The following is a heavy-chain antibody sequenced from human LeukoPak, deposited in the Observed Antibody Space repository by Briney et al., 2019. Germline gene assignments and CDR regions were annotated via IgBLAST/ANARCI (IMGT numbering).Heavy chain of an antibody. Sequence: PGWSLRLSCAAPGFTFDDYAMHWVRQAPGKGLEWVSGITWNSGTIGYADSVKGRFTISRDNAMNSLYLQMNSLRPEDTALYYCAKDKSLSTAAAVFFDYWGQGTPVTVSS. CDR1: GFTFDDYA. CDR2: ITWNSGTI. V-gene: IGHV3-9*01. D-gene: IGHD6-13*01. J-gene: IGHJ4*02. CDR3: AKDKSLSTAAAVFFDY.